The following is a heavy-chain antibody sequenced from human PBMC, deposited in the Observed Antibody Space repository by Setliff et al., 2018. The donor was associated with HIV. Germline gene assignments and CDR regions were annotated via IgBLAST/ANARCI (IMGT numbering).Heavy chain of an antibody. Sequence: GGSLRLSCAASEFTFSHYSMIWVRQGPGKGLEWVSSVSSSSSYIYYADSVKGRFTISRDNAKNSLSLQMTRPRAEDTAVYYCATVWTAGSLCYWGQGTLVTVSS. CDR2: VSSSSSYI. J-gene: IGHJ4*02. V-gene: IGHV3-21*01. CDR1: EFTFSHYS. D-gene: IGHD6-13*01. CDR3: ATVWTAGSLCY.